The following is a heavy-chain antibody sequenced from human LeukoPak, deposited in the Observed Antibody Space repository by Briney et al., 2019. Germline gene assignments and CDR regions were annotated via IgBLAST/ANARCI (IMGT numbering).Heavy chain of an antibody. D-gene: IGHD2-2*01. CDR1: GGSLSSGDYY. V-gene: IGHV4-30-4*08. CDR2: IYYSGST. Sequence: SQTLSLTCTVSGGSLSSGDYYWSWIRQPPGKGLEWIGYIYYSGSTYYNPSLKSRVTISVDTYKNQFSLKLSSVTAADTAVYYCARDIVVPAHTGFDPWGQGTLVTVSS. CDR3: ARDIVVPAHTGFDP. J-gene: IGHJ5*02.